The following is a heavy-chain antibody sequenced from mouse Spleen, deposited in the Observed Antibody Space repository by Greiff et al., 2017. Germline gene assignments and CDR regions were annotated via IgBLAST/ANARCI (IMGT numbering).Heavy chain of an antibody. CDR2: IDPSDSYT. J-gene: IGHJ4*01. CDR1: GYTFTSYW. V-gene: IGHV1-59*01. D-gene: IGHD1-1*02. Sequence: VQLQQPGAELVRPGTSVKLSCKASGYTFTSYWMHWVKQRPGQGLEWIGVIDPSDSYTNYNQKFKGKATLTVDTSSSTAYMQLSSLTSEDSAVYYCARFGWSGAMDYWGQGTSVTVSS. CDR3: ARFGWSGAMDY.